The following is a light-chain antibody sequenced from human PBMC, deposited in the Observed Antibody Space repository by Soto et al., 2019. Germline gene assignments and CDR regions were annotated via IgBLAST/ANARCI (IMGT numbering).Light chain of an antibody. J-gene: IGKJ5*01. V-gene: IGKV3-11*01. CDR3: QQYNDWPIT. Sequence: EIVLTQSPATLSLSPGESATLSCRASESVRNYLAWYQQRPGQAPRLLIYDASNRATDIPARFTGSGSGTDFTLSISSLEPEDFAVYLCQQYNDWPITFGQGIRLEI. CDR1: ESVRNY. CDR2: DAS.